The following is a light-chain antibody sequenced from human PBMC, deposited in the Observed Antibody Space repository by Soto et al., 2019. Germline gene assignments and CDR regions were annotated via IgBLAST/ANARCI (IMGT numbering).Light chain of an antibody. CDR2: DAS. J-gene: IGKJ5*01. CDR1: QDISNY. CDR3: QQYDNLPLSIT. Sequence: DIQMTQSPSSLSASVGDRVTITCQASQDISNYLNWYQQKPGKAPKLLIYDASNLETGVPSRFSGSGSGTDFTFTISSLQPEDIATYYGQQYDNLPLSITFGQGTRLEIK. V-gene: IGKV1-33*01.